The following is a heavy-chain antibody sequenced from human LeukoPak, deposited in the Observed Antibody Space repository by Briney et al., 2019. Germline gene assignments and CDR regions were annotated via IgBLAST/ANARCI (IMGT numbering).Heavy chain of an antibody. CDR2: INHSGST. CDR3: ARGVGDSSGYPPYYFDY. Sequence: SETLSLTCAVYGGSFSGYYWSWIGHPPGKGLEGIGDINHSGSTNYNPSLKRRVTISVGTSKNQFSLKLSSVTAADTAVYYCARGVGDSSGYPPYYFDYWGQGTLVTVSS. J-gene: IGHJ4*02. V-gene: IGHV4-34*01. CDR1: GGSFSGYY. D-gene: IGHD3-22*01.